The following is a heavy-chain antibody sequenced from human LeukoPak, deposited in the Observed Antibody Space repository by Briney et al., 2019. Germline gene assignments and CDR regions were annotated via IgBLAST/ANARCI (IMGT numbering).Heavy chain of an antibody. Sequence: SETLSLTCTVSGGSISSSSYLWGWIRQPPGKGLEWIGTIYYSGRTYYNPSLKSRVTTSVDTSKNRFSLKLNSVTAADTAVYYCARLSTVTTFGPPIHFDYWGQGTLVTVSS. CDR3: ARLSTVTTFGPPIHFDY. J-gene: IGHJ4*02. V-gene: IGHV4-39*07. CDR1: GGSISSSSYL. D-gene: IGHD4-17*01. CDR2: IYYSGRT.